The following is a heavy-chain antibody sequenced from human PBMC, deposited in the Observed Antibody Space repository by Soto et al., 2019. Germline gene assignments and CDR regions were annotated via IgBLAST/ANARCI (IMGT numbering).Heavy chain of an antibody. V-gene: IGHV3-23*01. CDR2: ISGSGGST. J-gene: IGHJ3*02. D-gene: IGHD3-22*01. Sequence: GGSLRLSCAASGFTFTRYSMSWVRQAPGKGLEWVSAISGSGGSTYYADSVKGRFTISRDNSKNTLYLQMNSLRAEDTAVYYCAKDFRPFTMTEMAFDIWGQGTMVTVSS. CDR1: GFTFTRYS. CDR3: AKDFRPFTMTEMAFDI.